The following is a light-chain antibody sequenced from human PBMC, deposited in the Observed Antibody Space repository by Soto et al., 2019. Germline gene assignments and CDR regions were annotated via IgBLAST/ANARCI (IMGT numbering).Light chain of an antibody. Sequence: QSALTQPASVSGSPGQSITISCTGTSGDVFAYNYVSWYQQYPGKAPKLMIYEVNNRPSGVSYRFSGSKSGNTASLTISGLQAEDEADYNCSSYTERSTNTWVFGGGTKLTVL. J-gene: IGLJ3*02. V-gene: IGLV2-14*01. CDR3: SSYTERSTNTWV. CDR2: EVN. CDR1: SGDVFAYNY.